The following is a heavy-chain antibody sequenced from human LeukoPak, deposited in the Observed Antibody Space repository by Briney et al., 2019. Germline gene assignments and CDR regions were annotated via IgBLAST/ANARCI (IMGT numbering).Heavy chain of an antibody. J-gene: IGHJ3*02. CDR3: ARDEWGDAFDI. Sequence: PGGSLRLSCAASGFTFNNYAMTWVRQAPGKGLEWVSGITAGGDNTFYADSVKGRFTISRENAKNSLFLQMNSLRAEDTAVYYCARDEWGDAFDIWGQGTMVTVFS. CDR1: GFTFNNYA. V-gene: IGHV3-23*01. CDR2: ITAGGDNT. D-gene: IGHD1-26*01.